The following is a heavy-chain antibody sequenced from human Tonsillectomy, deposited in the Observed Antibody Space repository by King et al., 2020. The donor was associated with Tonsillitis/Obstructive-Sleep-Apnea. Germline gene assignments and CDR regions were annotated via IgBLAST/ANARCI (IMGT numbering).Heavy chain of an antibody. V-gene: IGHV5-51*01. D-gene: IGHD6-19*01. Sequence: QLVQSGAEVKKPGESLKISCKGSGYSFTTYLIVWVRQMPGKGLEWMGIIYPDDSNTRYNPSFQGQVPITADKSINTAYLQWSSLKASDTAMYYCARLISVAGTDNWFDPWGQGTLVTVSS. CDR2: IYPDDSNT. CDR1: GYSFTTYL. J-gene: IGHJ5*02. CDR3: ARLISVAGTDNWFDP.